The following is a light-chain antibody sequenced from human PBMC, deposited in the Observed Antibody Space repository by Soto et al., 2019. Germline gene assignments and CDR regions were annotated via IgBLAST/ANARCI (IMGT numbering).Light chain of an antibody. CDR3: SSYTSSSIVV. Sequence: QSALTQPASVSGSPGQSITTSCTGTSSDVGGYNYVSWYQQHPGKAPKLMIYDVSNRPSGVSNRFSGSKSGNTASLTISGLQAEDEADYYCSSYTSSSIVVFGGGTKLTVL. CDR2: DVS. V-gene: IGLV2-14*01. J-gene: IGLJ2*01. CDR1: SSDVGGYNY.